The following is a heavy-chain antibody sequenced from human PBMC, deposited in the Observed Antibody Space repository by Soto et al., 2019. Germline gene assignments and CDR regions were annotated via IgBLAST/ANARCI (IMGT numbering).Heavy chain of an antibody. CDR1: GFTFSSYS. J-gene: IGHJ1*01. V-gene: IGHV3-21*01. Sequence: GGSLRLSCAASGFTFSSYSMNWVRQAPGKGLEWVSSISSSSSYIYYADSVKGRFTISRDNAKNSLYLQMNSLRAEDTAVYYCARDDDSSWSRPEYFQHWGQGTLVTVSS. CDR3: ARDDDSSWSRPEYFQH. CDR2: ISSSSSYI. D-gene: IGHD6-13*01.